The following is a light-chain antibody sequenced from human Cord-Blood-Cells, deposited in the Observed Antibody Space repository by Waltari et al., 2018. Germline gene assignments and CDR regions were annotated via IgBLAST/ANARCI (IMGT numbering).Light chain of an antibody. CDR1: SSDVGSYNL. V-gene: IGLV2-23*01. J-gene: IGLJ3*02. CDR2: EGS. Sequence: QLDLNQPATVSGSPGQSNTISCTGTSSDVGSYNLVSWYTQHPGKAHKLMYYEGSKRPSVLPIRFSASKSSNTPSLTIGGVQAEDLAVSYCCSQAGNSAWVFGGQTNLTVL. CDR3: CSQAGNSAWV.